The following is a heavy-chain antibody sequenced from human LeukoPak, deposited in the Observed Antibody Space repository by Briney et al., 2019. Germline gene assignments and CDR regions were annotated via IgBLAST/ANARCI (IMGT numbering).Heavy chain of an antibody. V-gene: IGHV1-3*01. CDR1: GGTFSSYA. J-gene: IGHJ4*02. CDR2: INAGNGNT. Sequence: ASVKVSCKASGGTFSSYAISWVRQAPGQGLEWMGWINAGNGNTKYSQKFQGRVILTSDTSASTAYMELSSLRSEDTAVYYCATRYNYNWGFDYWGQGTLVTVSS. CDR3: ATRYNYNWGFDY. D-gene: IGHD5-18*01.